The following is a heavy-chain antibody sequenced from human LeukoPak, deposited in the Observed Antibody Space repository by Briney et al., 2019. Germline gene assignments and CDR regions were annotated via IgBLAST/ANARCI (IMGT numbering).Heavy chain of an antibody. D-gene: IGHD4-17*01. CDR2: ISSDSSYI. CDR3: ARIRDFGASYHYFYMDV. J-gene: IGHJ6*03. Sequence: KTGGSLRLSCAASGFTFSSCSMNWVRQAPGKGLEWVAAISSDSSYIYYADSVRGRFTISRDNAKNSLYLQMSILRAEDTALYYCARIRDFGASYHYFYMDVWGKGTTVTVSS. CDR1: GFTFSSCS. V-gene: IGHV3-21*01.